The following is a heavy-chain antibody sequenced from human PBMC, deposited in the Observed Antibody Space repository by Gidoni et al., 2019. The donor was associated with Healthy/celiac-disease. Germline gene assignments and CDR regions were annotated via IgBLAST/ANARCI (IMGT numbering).Heavy chain of an antibody. CDR2: ISWNSGSI. Sequence: EVQLVGSGGGLVRPGRFVRRSCQPSGFAFDHYAMHWVRQAPVKGLEWVSGISWNSGSIGYADSVKGRFTISRDNAKNSLYLQMNSLRAEDTALYYCAKEGHSSGAFDYWGQGTLVTVSS. V-gene: IGHV3-9*01. CDR1: GFAFDHYA. J-gene: IGHJ4*02. D-gene: IGHD6-19*01. CDR3: AKEGHSSGAFDY.